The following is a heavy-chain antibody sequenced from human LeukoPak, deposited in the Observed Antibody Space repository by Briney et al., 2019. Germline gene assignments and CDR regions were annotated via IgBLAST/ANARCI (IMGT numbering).Heavy chain of an antibody. V-gene: IGHV1-2*02. CDR2: INPNSGGT. J-gene: IGHJ5*02. CDR1: GYTFTGYY. D-gene: IGHD6-13*01. Sequence: ASVKVSCKASGYTFTGYYMHWVRQAPGQGLEWMGWINPNSGGTNYAQKFQGRVTMTRDTSISTAYMELSRLRSDDTAVYYCAVAAADPRLALFDPWGQGTLVTVSS. CDR3: AVAAADPRLALFDP.